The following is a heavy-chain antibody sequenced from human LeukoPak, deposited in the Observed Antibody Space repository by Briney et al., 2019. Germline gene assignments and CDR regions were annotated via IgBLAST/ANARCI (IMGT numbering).Heavy chain of an antibody. D-gene: IGHD6-19*01. V-gene: IGHV4-4*07. Sequence: SETLSLTCTVSGGSISSYYWSWIRQPAGRGLEWIVRIYSTGSTNYNPSLKSRVTMSVDTSKNQFSLKLSSVTAADTAVYYCARYSSGWYGDFDYWGQGTLVTVSS. CDR1: GGSISSYY. J-gene: IGHJ4*02. CDR3: ARYSSGWYGDFDY. CDR2: IYSTGST.